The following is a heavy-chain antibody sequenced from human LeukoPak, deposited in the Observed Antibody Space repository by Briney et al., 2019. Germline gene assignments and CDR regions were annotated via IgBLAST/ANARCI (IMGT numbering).Heavy chain of an antibody. J-gene: IGHJ4*02. Sequence: GSLRPSCAASGFTFSSYWMSWVRQAPGKGLEWVANIKQDGSEKYYVDSVKGRFTISRDNAKDSLYLQMNSLRAEDTAVYYCASSPLELLWFGELSGDYWGQGTLVTVSS. V-gene: IGHV3-7*01. CDR2: IKQDGSEK. CDR3: ASSPLELLWFGELSGDY. CDR1: GFTFSSYW. D-gene: IGHD3-10*01.